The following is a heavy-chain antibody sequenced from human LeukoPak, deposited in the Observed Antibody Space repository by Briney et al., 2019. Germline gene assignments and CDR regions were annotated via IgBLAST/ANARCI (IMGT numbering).Heavy chain of an antibody. CDR2: ISSTGQTI. J-gene: IGHJ4*02. CDR3: LHGGYAYSADY. CDR1: GFTLSGYE. D-gene: IGHD2-21*02. Sequence: GGSLRLSCAASGFTLSGYEMNWVRQAPGKGLEWVSFISSTGQTIYYSDSVKGRFTISRDIAKSSLYLQMNSLSAEDTAVYYCLHGGYAYSADYWGRGTLVTVSS. V-gene: IGHV3-48*03.